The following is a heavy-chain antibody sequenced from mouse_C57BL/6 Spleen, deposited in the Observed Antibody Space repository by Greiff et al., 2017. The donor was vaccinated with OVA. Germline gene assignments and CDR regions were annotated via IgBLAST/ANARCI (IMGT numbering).Heavy chain of an antibody. CDR1: GFTFSSYG. CDR2: ISSGGSYT. D-gene: IGHD1-1*01. V-gene: IGHV5-6*01. J-gene: IGHJ4*01. Sequence: EVHLVESGGDLVKPGGSLKLSCAASGFTFSSYGMSWVRQTPDKRLEWVATISSGGSYTYYPDSVKGRFTISRDNAKNTLYLQMSSLKSEDTAMYYCARQGGYYGSREAMDYWGQGTSVTVSS. CDR3: ARQGGYYGSREAMDY.